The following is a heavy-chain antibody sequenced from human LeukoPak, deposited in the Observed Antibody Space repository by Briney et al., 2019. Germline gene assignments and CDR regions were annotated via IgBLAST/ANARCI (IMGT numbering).Heavy chain of an antibody. CDR3: ARHLKGIAAAGRAAFDI. Sequence: SETLSLTCTFSGGSISSGGYSWNWIRQPPGKGLEWIGYIYHSGSTYYNPSLKSRVTISVDTSKNQFSLKLSSVTAADTAVYYCARHLKGIAAAGRAAFDIWGQGTMITVSS. D-gene: IGHD6-13*01. V-gene: IGHV4-30-2*01. CDR1: GGSISSGGYS. CDR2: IYHSGST. J-gene: IGHJ3*02.